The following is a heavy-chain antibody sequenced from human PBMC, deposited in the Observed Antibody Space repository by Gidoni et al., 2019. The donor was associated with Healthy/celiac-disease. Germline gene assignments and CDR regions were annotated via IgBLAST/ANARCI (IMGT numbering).Heavy chain of an antibody. CDR3: ARIIVGATTKVGMYFDL. CDR1: GGTFSSYA. Sequence: QVQLVQSGAEVKKPGSSVKVSCKASGGTFSSYAISWVRQAPGQGLEWMGGIIPICGTANYAQKFQGRVTITADKSTSTAYMELSSLRSEDTAVYYCARIIVGATTKVGMYFDLWGRGTLVTVSS. D-gene: IGHD1-26*01. CDR2: IIPICGTA. V-gene: IGHV1-69*06. J-gene: IGHJ2*01.